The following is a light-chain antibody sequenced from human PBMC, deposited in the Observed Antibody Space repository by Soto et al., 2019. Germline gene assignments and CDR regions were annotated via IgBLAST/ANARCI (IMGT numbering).Light chain of an antibody. CDR2: EVN. CDR3: SSYAGSSNV. Sequence: ALTQPPSSSGSPGQSFAISCTGTSSDVGGYNYVSWYQQHPGKAPKLMIYEVNKRPSGVPDRFSGSKSGNTASLTVSGLQAEDEADYYCSSYAGSSNVFGTGTKVTVL. V-gene: IGLV2-8*01. CDR1: SSDVGGYNY. J-gene: IGLJ1*01.